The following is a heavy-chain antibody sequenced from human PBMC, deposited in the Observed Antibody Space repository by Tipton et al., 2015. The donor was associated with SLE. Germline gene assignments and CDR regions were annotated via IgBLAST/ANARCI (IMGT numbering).Heavy chain of an antibody. J-gene: IGHJ4*02. D-gene: IGHD4-23*01. CDR2: IYYSGST. V-gene: IGHV4-31*03. Sequence: TLSLTCTVSGGSISSGGYYWSWIRQHPEKGLEWIGYIYYSGSTNYNPSFKSRVTISVDTSKNQFSLKLSSVTAADTAVYYCAREGAYYGGNSFDYWGQGTLVTVSS. CDR1: GGSISSGGYY. CDR3: AREGAYYGGNSFDY.